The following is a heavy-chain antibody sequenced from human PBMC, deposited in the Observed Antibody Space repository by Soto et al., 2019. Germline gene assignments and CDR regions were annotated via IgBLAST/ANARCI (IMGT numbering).Heavy chain of an antibody. CDR1: GDSVSNNGAT. D-gene: IGHD1-26*01. V-gene: IGHV6-1*01. J-gene: IGHJ4*02. CDR3: ARDPPDFNSGFDY. CDR2: AYYRSRWLY. Sequence: PSETLSLTCGICGDSVSNNGATWNWIRQSPSRGLEWLGRAYYRSRWLYDYATSVRGRITINPDTFKNQFSLQLNSVTPEDTAVYYCARDPPDFNSGFDYWGQGTLVTVSS.